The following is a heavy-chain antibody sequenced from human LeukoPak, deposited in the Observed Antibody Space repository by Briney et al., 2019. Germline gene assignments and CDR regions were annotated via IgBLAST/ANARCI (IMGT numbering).Heavy chain of an antibody. CDR2: IYYSGST. Sequence: PSETLSLTCTVSGGSISSYYWSWIRQPPGKGLEWIGYIYYSGSTNYNPSLKSRVTISVDTSKNQFSLKLSSVTAADTAVYYCARVGSEDNYYDSSGYHSWAFDIWGQGTMVTVSS. D-gene: IGHD3-22*01. V-gene: IGHV4-59*01. CDR3: ARVGSEDNYYDSSGYHSWAFDI. CDR1: GGSISSYY. J-gene: IGHJ3*02.